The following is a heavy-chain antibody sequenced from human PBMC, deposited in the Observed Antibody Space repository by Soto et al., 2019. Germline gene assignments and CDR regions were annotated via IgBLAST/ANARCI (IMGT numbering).Heavy chain of an antibody. V-gene: IGHV1-8*01. J-gene: IGHJ6*02. D-gene: IGHD5-12*01. CDR3: ATDRDIVATLGYGMDV. CDR1: GYTFTSYD. CDR2: MNPNSGNT. Sequence: ASVKVSCKASGYTFTSYDINWVRQATGQGLEWMGWMNPNSGNTGYAQKFQGRVTMTRNTSISTAYMELSSLRSEDTAAYYCATDRDIVATLGYGMDVWGQGTTVTVSS.